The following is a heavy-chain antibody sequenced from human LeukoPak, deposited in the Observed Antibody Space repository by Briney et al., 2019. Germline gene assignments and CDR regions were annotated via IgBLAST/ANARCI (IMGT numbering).Heavy chain of an antibody. V-gene: IGHV3-20*04. CDR3: ASEGSDFWSGYPPRRRVYYGMDV. Sequence: GGSLRLSCAASGFTFSSYSMSWVRQAPGKGLEWVSGINWNGGSTGYADSVKGRFTISRDNAKNSLYLQMNSLRAEDTAVYYCASEGSDFWSGYPPRRRVYYGMDVWGQGTTVTVSS. CDR2: INWNGGST. D-gene: IGHD3-3*01. J-gene: IGHJ6*02. CDR1: GFTFSSYS.